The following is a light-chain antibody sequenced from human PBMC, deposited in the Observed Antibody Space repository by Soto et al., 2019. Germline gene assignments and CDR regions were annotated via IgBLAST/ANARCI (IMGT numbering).Light chain of an antibody. J-gene: IGLJ3*02. V-gene: IGLV2-23*01. Sequence: QSALTQPASVSGSPGQSITISCTGTSGDVGSYDLVSWYQQHPGEAPKLMIYEGTKRPSGVSHRFSGSKSGNTASLTISGLQAEDEADYYCSSYAGSYTEVFGGGTKLTVL. CDR2: EGT. CDR3: SSYAGSYTEV. CDR1: SGDVGSYDL.